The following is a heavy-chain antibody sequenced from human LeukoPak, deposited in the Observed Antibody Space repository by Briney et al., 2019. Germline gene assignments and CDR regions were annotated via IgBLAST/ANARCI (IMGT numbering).Heavy chain of an antibody. D-gene: IGHD6-19*01. CDR3: ARDPAGAGIYYDY. CDR1: GFTFSTYS. J-gene: IGHJ4*02. Sequence: PGGSLRLSCAASGFTFSTYSMTWVRQAPGEGLEWVSYISSGGSTTHDADSVKGRFTISRDNAKNSLYLQMNSLRAEDTAVYYCARDPAGAGIYYDYWGQGTLVTVSS. CDR2: ISSGGSTT. V-gene: IGHV3-48*01.